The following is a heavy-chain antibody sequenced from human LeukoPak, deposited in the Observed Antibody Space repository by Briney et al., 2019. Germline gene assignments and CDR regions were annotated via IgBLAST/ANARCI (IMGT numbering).Heavy chain of an antibody. D-gene: IGHD2-8*01. CDR3: ARLAYCSNDVCYSNYYYSMDV. CDR1: GYTFSSYW. Sequence: GESLKISCKGSGYTFSSYWIGWVRQMPGKGLEWMGIIYPDDSDTRYSPSFQGQVTISADKSISTAYLQWSSLKASDTAMYYCARLAYCSNDVCYSNYYYSMDVWDKGTTVTVSS. J-gene: IGHJ6*03. CDR2: IYPDDSDT. V-gene: IGHV5-51*01.